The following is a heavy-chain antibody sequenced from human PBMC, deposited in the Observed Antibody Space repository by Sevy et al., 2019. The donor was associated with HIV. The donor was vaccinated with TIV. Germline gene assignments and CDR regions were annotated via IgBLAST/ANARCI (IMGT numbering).Heavy chain of an antibody. J-gene: IGHJ4*02. D-gene: IGHD2-2*01. Sequence: SETLSLTCAISGDSVSSNSAAWNWIRQSPSRGLEWLGRTYYRSKWYNDYAVSVKSRITINPDTSKNQFSLQLNSVTPEDTAVYYCPRNPPSCTSTSCHFHYWGQGTLVTFSS. CDR1: GDSVSSNSAA. CDR3: PRNPPSCTSTSCHFHY. V-gene: IGHV6-1*01. CDR2: TYYRSKWYN.